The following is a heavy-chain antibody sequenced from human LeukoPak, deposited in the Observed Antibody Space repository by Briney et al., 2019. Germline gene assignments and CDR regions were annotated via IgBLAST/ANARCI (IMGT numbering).Heavy chain of an antibody. Sequence: PGGPLRLSCAASGFTFSSYGMHWVRQAPGKGLEWVAVISYDGSNKYYADSVKGRFTISRDNSKNTLYLQMNSLRAEDTAVYYCARGRVRYCSGGSCYEWDYWGQGTLVTVSS. CDR1: GFTFSSYG. CDR2: ISYDGSNK. V-gene: IGHV3-30*03. CDR3: ARGRVRYCSGGSCYEWDY. D-gene: IGHD2-15*01. J-gene: IGHJ4*02.